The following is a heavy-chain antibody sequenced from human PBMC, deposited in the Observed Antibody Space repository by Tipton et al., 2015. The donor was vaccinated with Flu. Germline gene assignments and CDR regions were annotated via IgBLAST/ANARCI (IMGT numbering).Heavy chain of an antibody. V-gene: IGHV4-34*01. CDR1: GGSFSGYY. CDR3: ARRDYSNYVSEPKNWFDP. J-gene: IGHJ5*02. CDR2: IHYSGSP. D-gene: IGHD4-11*01. Sequence: GLVKPSETLSLTCAVYGGSFSGYYWSWIRQPPGKGLEWIGNIHYSGSPHYNPSLKSRVTISIDTSKHQFSLRLRSVTAADTAVYYCARRDYSNYVSEPKNWFDPWGQGILVTVSS.